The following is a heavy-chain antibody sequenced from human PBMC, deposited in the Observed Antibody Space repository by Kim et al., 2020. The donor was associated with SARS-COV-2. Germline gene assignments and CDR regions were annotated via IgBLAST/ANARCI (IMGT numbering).Heavy chain of an antibody. CDR3: AAGGNSDAFDI. CDR2: T. J-gene: IGHJ3*02. V-gene: IGHV1-2*02. Sequence: TNYAQKFQGRVTMTRDTSISTAYMELSRLRSDDTAVYYCAAGGNSDAFDIWGQGTMVTVSS. D-gene: IGHD2-21*02.